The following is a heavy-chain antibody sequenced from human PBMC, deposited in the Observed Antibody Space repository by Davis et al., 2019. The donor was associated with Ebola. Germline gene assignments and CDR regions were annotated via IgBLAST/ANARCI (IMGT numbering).Heavy chain of an antibody. D-gene: IGHD5-12*01. V-gene: IGHV4-61*05. CDR2: IYYSGST. J-gene: IGHJ4*02. CDR3: AKHSGYDWNYFDF. Sequence: MPSETLSLTCTVSGGSISSSSYYWGWIRQPPGRGLEWIGYIYYSGSTNYNRSLRSRATISIDSSKNQFSLKLNSVTAADTAVYYCAKHSGYDWNYFDFWGQGTLVTVS. CDR1: GGSISSSSYY.